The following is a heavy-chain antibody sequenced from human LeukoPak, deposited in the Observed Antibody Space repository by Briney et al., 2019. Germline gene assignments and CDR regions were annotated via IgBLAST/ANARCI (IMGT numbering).Heavy chain of an antibody. V-gene: IGHV1-2*06. CDR2: INPNSGGT. D-gene: IGHD2-2*01. J-gene: IGHJ4*02. CDR1: GYTFTGYY. Sequence: ASVKVYCKASGYTFTGYYMHWVRQAPGQGLEWMGRINPNSGGTNYAQKFQGRVTMTRDTSISTAYMELSRLRSDDTAVYYCARDHCSSTSCYWVYWGQGTLVTVSS. CDR3: ARDHCSSTSCYWVY.